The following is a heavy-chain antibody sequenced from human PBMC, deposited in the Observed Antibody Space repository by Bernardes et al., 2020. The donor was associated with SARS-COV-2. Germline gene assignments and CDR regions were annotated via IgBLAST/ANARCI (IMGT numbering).Heavy chain of an antibody. J-gene: IGHJ4*02. CDR1: GFTVSSNY. V-gene: IGHV3-66*01. CDR3: ARGPYYFDY. CDR2: IYSGDRT. Sequence: GSLRLSCAASGFTVSSNYMSWVRQAPGKGLEWVSVIYSGDRTHYADSVKGRFTISRDNSKNTLYLQMNSLRAEDTAVFYCARGPYYFDYWGQGTLVTVSS.